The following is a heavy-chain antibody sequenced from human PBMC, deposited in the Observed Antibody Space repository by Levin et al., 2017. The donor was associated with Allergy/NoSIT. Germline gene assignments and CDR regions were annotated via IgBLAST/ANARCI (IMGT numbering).Heavy chain of an antibody. J-gene: IGHJ4*02. D-gene: IGHD3-9*01. V-gene: IGHV4-30-4*01. CDR1: GGSINTAEYY. CDR3: ASSDILTGYPLDF. Sequence: SQTLSLPCTVSGGSINTAEYYWSWIRQSPGRGLEWIGYFYHDGTTSYNPSLKSRLTISTDTSKNQFSLRLTSVTAADTAVYYCASSDILTGYPLDFWGQGILVTVSS. CDR2: FYHDGTT.